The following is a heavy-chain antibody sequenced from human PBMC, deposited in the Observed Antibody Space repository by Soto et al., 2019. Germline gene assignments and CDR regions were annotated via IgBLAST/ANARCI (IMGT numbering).Heavy chain of an antibody. D-gene: IGHD3-16*01. V-gene: IGHV3-30*18. CDR1: GFTFSNYA. CDR2: ISHDESYN. J-gene: IGHJ4*02. CDR3: AKDILGATDY. Sequence: VQLVESGGGVVQPGRSLRLSCAASGFTFSNYAMHWVRQAPGKGLEWVAVISHDESYNYYADSVKGRFTISRDNSKNTLYLQMNSLRAEDTAVYYCAKDILGATDYWGQGTLVTVSS.